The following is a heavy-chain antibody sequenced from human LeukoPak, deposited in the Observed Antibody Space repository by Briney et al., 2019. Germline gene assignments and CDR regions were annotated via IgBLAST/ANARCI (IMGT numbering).Heavy chain of an antibody. J-gene: IGHJ3*02. Sequence: GGSLRLSCAASGFTFSSYWMSWDRQAPGKGLEWVANIKQDGSEKYYVDSVKGRFTISRDNAKNSLYLQMNSLRAEDTAVYYCARDCSGGSCYSDAFDIWGQGTMVSVSS. CDR1: GFTFSSYW. CDR3: ARDCSGGSCYSDAFDI. CDR2: IKQDGSEK. D-gene: IGHD2-15*01. V-gene: IGHV3-7*01.